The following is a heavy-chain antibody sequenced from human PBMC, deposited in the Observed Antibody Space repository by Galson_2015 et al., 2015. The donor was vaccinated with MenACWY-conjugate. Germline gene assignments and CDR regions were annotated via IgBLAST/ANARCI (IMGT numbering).Heavy chain of an antibody. Sequence: SLRLSCAASGFTFSRYAMHWVRQAPGKGLEWLAVIWYDGSQTYYADSVKGRFTISRDNSKNTAYLQMNSLRVEDTAMYYYFAINSGIDYWGQGTLVTVSS. CDR2: IWYDGSQT. CDR3: FAINSGIDY. CDR1: GFTFSRYA. J-gene: IGHJ4*02. V-gene: IGHV3-33*01. D-gene: IGHD5-12*01.